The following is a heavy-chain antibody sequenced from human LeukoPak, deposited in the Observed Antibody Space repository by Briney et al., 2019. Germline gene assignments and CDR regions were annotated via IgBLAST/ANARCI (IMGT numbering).Heavy chain of an antibody. CDR2: IYYSGST. CDR3: ARDSPVRH. J-gene: IGHJ1*01. CDR1: GGSVSSGSYY. V-gene: IGHV4-61*01. Sequence: SETLSLTCTVSGGSVSSGSYYWSRIRQPPGKGLEWIGYIYYSGSTNYNPSLKSRVTISVDTSKNQFSLKLSSVTAADTAVYYCARDSPVRHWGQGTLVTVSS.